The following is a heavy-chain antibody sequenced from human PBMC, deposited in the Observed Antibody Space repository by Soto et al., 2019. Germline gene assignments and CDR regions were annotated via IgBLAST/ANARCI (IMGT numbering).Heavy chain of an antibody. CDR2: MNPNSGNT. CDR3: ERGRGRKAVWFGYCSGVSCSGP. V-gene: IGHV1-8*02. D-gene: IGHD2-15*01. Sequence: ASVKVSCKASGYTFTSYYINWVRQATGQGLEWMGWMNPNSGNTGYAQKFQGRVTMTRNTSISTAYMELSSMRSEDTAVYYCERGRGRKAVWFGYCSGVSCSGPWGKGTLVTVSP. J-gene: IGHJ5*02. CDR1: GYTFTSYY.